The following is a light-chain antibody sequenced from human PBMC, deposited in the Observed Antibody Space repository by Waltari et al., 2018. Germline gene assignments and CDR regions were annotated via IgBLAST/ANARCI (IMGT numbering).Light chain of an antibody. CDR2: AAS. V-gene: IGKV1-39*01. J-gene: IGKJ4*01. CDR3: QQSFNRPPT. CDR1: QSNSGY. Sequence: DIDLTQSPSSLSASVGDRGTITCRASQSNSGYLHWYQQKPGRAPRLLIFAASNLQSGVPSRFSGSGSGTDFTLTISSLQPEDFATYYCQQSFNRPPTFGGGTKVEVK.